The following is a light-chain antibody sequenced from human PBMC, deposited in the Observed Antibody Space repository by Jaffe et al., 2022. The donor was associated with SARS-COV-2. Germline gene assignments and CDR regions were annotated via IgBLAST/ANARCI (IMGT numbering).Light chain of an antibody. CDR2: WAS. CDR1: ESVFFNPNGKHY. CDR3: QQHYSNPPT. Sequence: DIVMTQSPDSLSVPLGEGATIHCKSSESVFFNPNGKHYIAWYQQRPGQPPKLLFHWASTRDAGVPDRFSASESGTDFSLTISSLQPEDVAVYFCQQHYSNPPTFGGGTRVEI. J-gene: IGKJ4*01. V-gene: IGKV4-1*01.